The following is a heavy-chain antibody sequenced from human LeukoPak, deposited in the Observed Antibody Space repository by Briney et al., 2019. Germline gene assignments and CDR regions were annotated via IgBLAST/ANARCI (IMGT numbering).Heavy chain of an antibody. D-gene: IGHD3-10*01. Sequence: ASVKVSCKASGYTFTSYDYNWLRQATGQGLEWMGWISAYNGNTNYAQKLQGRVTMTTDTSTSTAYMELRSLRSDDTAVYYCARDSFNYYGSGSYFDYWGQGTLVTVSS. CDR2: ISAYNGNT. CDR1: GYTFTSYD. CDR3: ARDSFNYYGSGSYFDY. J-gene: IGHJ4*02. V-gene: IGHV1-18*01.